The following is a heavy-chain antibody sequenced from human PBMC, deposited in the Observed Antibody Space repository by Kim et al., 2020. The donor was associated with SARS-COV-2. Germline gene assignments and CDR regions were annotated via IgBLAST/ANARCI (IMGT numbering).Heavy chain of an antibody. CDR2: ISYDGSNK. D-gene: IGHD3-10*01. CDR1: GFTFSSYG. CDR3: ATYGSGSYPLNY. Sequence: GGSLRLSCAASGFTFSSYGMHWVRQAPGKGLEWVSVISYDGSNKYYADSVKGRFTISRDNSKNTLYLQMNSLRAEDTAVYYCATYGSGSYPLNYWGYGT. V-gene: IGHV3-30*03. J-gene: IGHJ4*01.